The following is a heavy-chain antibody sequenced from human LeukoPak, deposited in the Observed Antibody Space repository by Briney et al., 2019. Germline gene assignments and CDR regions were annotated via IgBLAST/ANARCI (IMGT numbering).Heavy chain of an antibody. CDR2: IIPIFGTA. CDR3: ARYYDSSGYLFDP. D-gene: IGHD3-22*01. J-gene: IGHJ5*02. CDR1: GYTFTSYG. Sequence: ASVKVSCKASGYTFTSYGISWVRQAPGQGLEWMGGIIPIFGTANYAQKFQGRVTITADESTSTAYMELSSLRSEDTAVYYCARYYDSSGYLFDPWGQGTLVTVSS. V-gene: IGHV1-69*13.